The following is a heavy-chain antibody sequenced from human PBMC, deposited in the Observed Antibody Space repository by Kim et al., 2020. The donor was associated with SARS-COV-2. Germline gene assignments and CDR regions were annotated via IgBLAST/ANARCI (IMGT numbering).Heavy chain of an antibody. CDR2: IIPIFGTA. V-gene: IGHV1-69*13. J-gene: IGHJ4*02. CDR1: GGTFSSYA. Sequence: SVKVSCKASGGTFSSYAISWVRQAPGQGLEWMGGIIPIFGTANYAQKFQGRVTITADESTSTAYMELSSLRSEDTAVYYCARAYYYGSGSLHFDYWGQGTLVTVSS. D-gene: IGHD3-10*01. CDR3: ARAYYYGSGSLHFDY.